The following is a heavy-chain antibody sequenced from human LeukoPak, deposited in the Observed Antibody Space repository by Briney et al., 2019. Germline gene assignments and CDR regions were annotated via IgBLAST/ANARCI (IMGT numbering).Heavy chain of an antibody. CDR2: INHSGST. CDR1: GGSFSGYY. Sequence: SETLSLTCAVYGGSFSGYYWSWIRQPPGKGLEWIGEINHSGSTNYNPSLKSRVTISVDTSKNQFSLKLSSVTAADTAVYYCAGTTTVRGTYYMDVWGKGSTVTISS. CDR3: AGTTTVRGTYYMDV. D-gene: IGHD3-10*01. J-gene: IGHJ6*03. V-gene: IGHV4-34*01.